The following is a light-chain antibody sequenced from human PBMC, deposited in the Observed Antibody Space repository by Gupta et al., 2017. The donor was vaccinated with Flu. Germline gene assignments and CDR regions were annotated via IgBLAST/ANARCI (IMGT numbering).Light chain of an antibody. J-gene: IGLJ2*01. CDR3: QVWESSSDNPAV. V-gene: IGLV3-21*02. CDR1: NIGRKS. Sequence: SSVLTQPPSVSVAPGQTARITCGGNNIGRKSVHWYQQKPGQAPGLVVFDDNDRRSGDPERVSGSNSGYTATLTIIRVEAGEEADYYCQVWESSSDNPAVFGGGTKLTVL. CDR2: DDN.